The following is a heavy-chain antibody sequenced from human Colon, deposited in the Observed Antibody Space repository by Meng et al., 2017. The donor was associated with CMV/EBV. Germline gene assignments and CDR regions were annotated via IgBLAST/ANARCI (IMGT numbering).Heavy chain of an antibody. CDR1: GDSISGRSYY. CDR3: ARMALHWYFNL. V-gene: IGHV4-39*07. CDR2: IYYTGND. J-gene: IGHJ2*01. Sequence: QLQLQEPGPGLVKPSETLSLTCTVSGDSISGRSYYWGWIRPPPGKGLEWIASIYYTGNDYHNPSLKSRVTISIDTSNNQFSLRLTSVTAADTAVYYCARMALHWYFNLWGRGTLVTVSS. D-gene: IGHD5-24*01.